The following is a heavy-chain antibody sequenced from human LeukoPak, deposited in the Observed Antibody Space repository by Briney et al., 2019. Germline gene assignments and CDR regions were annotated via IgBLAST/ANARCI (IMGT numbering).Heavy chain of an antibody. D-gene: IGHD2-2*01. CDR2: IYYSGST. Sequence: SETLSLTCTVSGGSISSSSYYWGWIRQPPGKGLEWIGSIYYSGSTYYNPSLKSRVTIPVDTSKNQFSLKLSSVTAADTAVYYCARQRVGGYCSSTSCYAPYYFDYWGQGTLVTVSS. V-gene: IGHV4-39*01. CDR1: GGSISSSSYY. CDR3: ARQRVGGYCSSTSCYAPYYFDY. J-gene: IGHJ4*02.